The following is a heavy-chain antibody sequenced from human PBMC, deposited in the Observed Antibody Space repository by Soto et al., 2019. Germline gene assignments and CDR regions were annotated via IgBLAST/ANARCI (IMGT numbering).Heavy chain of an antibody. CDR3: AKVPSYYDSSGYYNY. Sequence: GGSLRLSCAASGFTFSSYAMSWVRQAPGKGLEWVSAISGSGGSTYYADSVKGRFTISRDNSKNTLYLQMNSLRAEGTAVYYCAKVPSYYDSSGYYNYWGQGTLVTVSS. V-gene: IGHV3-23*01. CDR2: ISGSGGST. CDR1: GFTFSSYA. D-gene: IGHD3-22*01. J-gene: IGHJ4*02.